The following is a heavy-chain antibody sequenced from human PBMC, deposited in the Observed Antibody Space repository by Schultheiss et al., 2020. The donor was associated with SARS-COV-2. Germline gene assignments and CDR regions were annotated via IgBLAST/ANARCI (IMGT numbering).Heavy chain of an antibody. V-gene: IGHV3-30*18. Sequence: GGSLRLSCAASGFTFSSYGMHWVRQAPGKGLEWVAVISYDGSNKYYADSVKGRFTISRDNSKNSLYLQMNSLRTEDTALYYCAKGRGGKGYCSGGSCSLPGGYWGQGTLVTVAS. J-gene: IGHJ4*02. CDR1: GFTFSSYG. CDR2: ISYDGSNK. CDR3: AKGRGGKGYCSGGSCSLPGGY. D-gene: IGHD2-15*01.